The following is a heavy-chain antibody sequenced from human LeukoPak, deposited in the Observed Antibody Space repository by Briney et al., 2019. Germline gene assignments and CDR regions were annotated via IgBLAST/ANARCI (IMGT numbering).Heavy chain of an antibody. CDR3: ARDRYYGSGSYHDY. J-gene: IGHJ4*02. CDR2: IYSGGST. D-gene: IGHD3-10*01. V-gene: IGHV3-66*01. CDR1: GFTVSSNY. Sequence: GGSLRLSCAASGFTVSSNYMSWVSQAPGKGMEWVSVIYSGGSTYYADSVKGRFTISRDNSKNTLYLQMNSLRAEDTAVYYCARDRYYGSGSYHDYWGQGTLVTVSS.